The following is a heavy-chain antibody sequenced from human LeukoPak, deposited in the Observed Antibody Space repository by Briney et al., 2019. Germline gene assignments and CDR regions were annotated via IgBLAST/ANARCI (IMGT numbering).Heavy chain of an antibody. CDR1: GFTFSTHY. D-gene: IGHD1-26*01. J-gene: IGHJ3*01. V-gene: IGHV3-7*01. Sequence: GGSLRLSCAASGFTFSTHYMSWFRQAPGKGLEWVANVKQDGSDKHYVDSVKGRFTVSRDNAKNSLYLHMNCLSAEDTAVYYCAREAIVEDTDDAFDVWGQGTMVTVSS. CDR3: AREAIVEDTDDAFDV. CDR2: VKQDGSDK.